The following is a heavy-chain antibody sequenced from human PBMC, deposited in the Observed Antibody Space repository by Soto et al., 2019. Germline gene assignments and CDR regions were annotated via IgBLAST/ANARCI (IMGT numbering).Heavy chain of an antibody. CDR3: ARHGFLGYSDGYLGLLDY. V-gene: IGHV4-30-2*03. D-gene: IGHD5-18*01. CDR1: GGSISSGGYS. Sequence: SETLSLTCAVSGGSISSGGYSWSWIRQPQGKGLEWIGEIYHSGSTNYNPSLKSRVTISVDKSKNQFSLKLSSVTAADTAVYYCARHGFLGYSDGYLGLLDYWGQGTLVTVSS. J-gene: IGHJ4*02. CDR2: IYHSGST.